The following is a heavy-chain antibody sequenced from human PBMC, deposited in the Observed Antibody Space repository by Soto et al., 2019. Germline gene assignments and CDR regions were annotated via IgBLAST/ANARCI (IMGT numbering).Heavy chain of an antibody. V-gene: IGHV3-23*01. CDR3: AKGGQMSY. CDR1: GFTLTGNA. J-gene: IGHJ4*02. Sequence: GSLRLSFAASGFTLTGNALTWVRQAPGKGLEWVSSISGSVGITYYADSVQGRFTISRDNSRSTLYLQMISLRAEDTALYYCAKGGQMSYWGQGTQVPDSS. CDR2: ISGSVGIT. D-gene: IGHD3-10*01.